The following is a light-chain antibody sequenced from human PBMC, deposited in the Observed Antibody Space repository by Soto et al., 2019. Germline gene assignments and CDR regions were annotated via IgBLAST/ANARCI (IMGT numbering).Light chain of an antibody. CDR3: SSFTTSNTWV. V-gene: IGLV2-14*01. Sequence: QSVLPQPASVSESPGQSITISCTGTSSDVGGFNYVSWYQHYPGEAPKLLIYEVSNRPSGVSSRFSGSKSGNTASLTISGLQADDEGDYYCSSFTTSNTWVFGGGTKLTVL. CDR1: SSDVGGFNY. CDR2: EVS. J-gene: IGLJ3*02.